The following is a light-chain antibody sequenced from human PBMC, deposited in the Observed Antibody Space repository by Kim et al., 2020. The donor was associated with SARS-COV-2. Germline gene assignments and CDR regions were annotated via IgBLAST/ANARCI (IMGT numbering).Light chain of an antibody. J-gene: IGKJ2*01. CDR1: QNIRNW. Sequence: DIQMTQSPSTLSASVGDRVTITCRASQNIRNWLAWYQQKPGKAPKLLIHLASRLESGVPSRFSGSGSGTDFTLTVTNLQPDDFATYYCQQYNSFPYTFGQGTKLEI. CDR2: LAS. V-gene: IGKV1-5*03. CDR3: QQYNSFPYT.